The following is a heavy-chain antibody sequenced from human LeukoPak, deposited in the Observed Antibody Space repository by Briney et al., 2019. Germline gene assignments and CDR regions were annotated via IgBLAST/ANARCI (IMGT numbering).Heavy chain of an antibody. V-gene: IGHV4-30-2*01. CDR3: ASYGSGSYRFDP. Sequence: SETLSLTCAVSGGSISSGGYSWSWIRQPPGKGLEWIGYIYHSGSTYYNPSLKSRVTISVDRSRNQFSLKLSSVTAADTAVYYCASYGSGSYRFDPWGQGTLVTVSS. CDR1: GGSISSGGYS. CDR2: IYHSGST. D-gene: IGHD3-10*01. J-gene: IGHJ5*02.